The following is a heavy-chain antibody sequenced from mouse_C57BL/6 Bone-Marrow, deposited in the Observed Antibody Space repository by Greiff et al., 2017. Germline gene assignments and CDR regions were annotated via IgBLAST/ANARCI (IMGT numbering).Heavy chain of an antibody. D-gene: IGHD4-1*01. V-gene: IGHV1-80*01. Sequence: QVHVKQSGAALVQPGASVKISCNVSGYAFSTYWMNWVKQCPGKGLEWIGQIYPGDGDTTYNGKFTGKATLTADKSSSTAYMQLGSLTSEDSAVYFCARDWDYLDYWGQGTTRTVSS. CDR1: GYAFSTYW. J-gene: IGHJ2*01. CDR3: ARDWDYLDY. CDR2: IYPGDGDT.